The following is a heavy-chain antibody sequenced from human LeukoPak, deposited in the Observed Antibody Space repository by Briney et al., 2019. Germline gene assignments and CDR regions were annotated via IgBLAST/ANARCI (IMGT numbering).Heavy chain of an antibody. V-gene: IGHV1-46*01. Sequence: ASVKVSCKASGYTFTSYYMHWVRQAPGQGLEWMGGIVPRLGTTKYIEKFQGRITITTDESTTTAYMELTSLRSEDTAVYYCAADGTDWGQGTLVTVSS. CDR2: IVPRLGTT. CDR1: GYTFTSYY. J-gene: IGHJ4*02. CDR3: AADGTD.